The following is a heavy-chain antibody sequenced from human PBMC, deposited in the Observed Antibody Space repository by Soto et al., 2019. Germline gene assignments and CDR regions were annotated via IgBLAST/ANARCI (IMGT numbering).Heavy chain of an antibody. D-gene: IGHD3-16*01. CDR2: ISTTRTTI. CDR3: ARDRVGIDY. CDR1: GFTFSNYN. Sequence: EVQLVESGGGLVQPGGSRKLSCDASGFTFSNYNMNWVRQAPGKGLELFAYISTTRTTIYYADSVKGRFTIARDNVKNSLYLYMNSLRDDDTAVYFCARDRVGIDYWGQGPLVTVSS. V-gene: IGHV3-48*02. J-gene: IGHJ4*02.